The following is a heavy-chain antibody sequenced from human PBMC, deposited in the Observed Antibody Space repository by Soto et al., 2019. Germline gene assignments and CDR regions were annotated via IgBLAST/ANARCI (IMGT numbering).Heavy chain of an antibody. D-gene: IGHD2-15*01. CDR1: GGSISSGGYY. J-gene: IGHJ4*02. V-gene: IGHV4-61*08. CDR2: IYYSGST. CDR3: ARICSGGSCYSSWEAY. Sequence: SETLSLTCTVSGGSISSGGYYWSWIRQHPGKGLEWIGYIYYSGSTNYNPSLKSRVTISVDTSKNQFSLKLSSVTAADTAVYYCARICSGGSCYSSWEAYWGQGTLVTVSS.